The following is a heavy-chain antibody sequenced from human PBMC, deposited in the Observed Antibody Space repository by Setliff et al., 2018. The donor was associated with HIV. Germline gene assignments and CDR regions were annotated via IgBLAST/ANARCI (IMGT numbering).Heavy chain of an antibody. J-gene: IGHJ4*02. CDR1: GASISSGSYY. Sequence: SLTCTVSGASISSGSYYWSWIRQPAGKGLEWIGRIYTSGSTNYNPSLKSRVTISVDTSKNQFSLKLSSVTAADTAVYYCASGLIAPRFWGQGTLVTVSS. V-gene: IGHV4-61*02. D-gene: IGHD6-6*01. CDR3: ASGLIAPRF. CDR2: IYTSGST.